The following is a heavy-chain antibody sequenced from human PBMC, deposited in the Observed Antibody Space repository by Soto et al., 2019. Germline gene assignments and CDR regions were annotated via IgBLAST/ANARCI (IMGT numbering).Heavy chain of an antibody. D-gene: IGHD5-18*01. CDR3: ARAHVDTAMAPDY. J-gene: IGHJ4*02. Sequence: SVKVSCKASGGTFSSYAISWVRQAPGQGLEWMGGIIPIFGTANYAQKFQGRVTITADKSTSTAYMELSSLRSEDTAVYYCARAHVDTAMAPDYWGQGTLVTVSS. CDR2: IIPIFGTA. V-gene: IGHV1-69*06. CDR1: GGTFSSYA.